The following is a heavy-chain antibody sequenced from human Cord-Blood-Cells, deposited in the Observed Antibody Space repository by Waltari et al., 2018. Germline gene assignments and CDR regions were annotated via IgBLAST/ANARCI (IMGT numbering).Heavy chain of an antibody. CDR2: INPHSGGT. CDR1: GYTFTGYY. Sequence: QVQLVQSGAEVKKPGASVKVSCKASGYTFTGYYMHWVRQAPGQGLEWMGWINPHSGGTNYAQKCQGRVTMTRDTSISTAYMELSRLRSDDTAVYYCARDLQLGTNYYYGMDVWGQGTTVTVSS. CDR3: ARDLQLGTNYYYGMDV. J-gene: IGHJ6*02. D-gene: IGHD7-27*01. V-gene: IGHV1-2*02.